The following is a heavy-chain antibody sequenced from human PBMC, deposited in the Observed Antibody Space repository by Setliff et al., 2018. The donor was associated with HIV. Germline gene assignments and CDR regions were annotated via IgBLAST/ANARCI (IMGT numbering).Heavy chain of an antibody. J-gene: IGHJ6*02. V-gene: IGHV4-39*01. Sequence: SETLSLTCTVSGGSISGSYYYWGWIRQPPGKGLEWIGSIYYSGSTYYNPSLKSRVTISLDSSKNQLSLRLKSVTAADTAVYFCARRAESTTTWFSSWYSYDMDVWGQGTTVTVSS. D-gene: IGHD2-15*01. CDR2: IYYSGST. CDR1: GGSISGSYYY. CDR3: ARRAESTTTWFSSWYSYDMDV.